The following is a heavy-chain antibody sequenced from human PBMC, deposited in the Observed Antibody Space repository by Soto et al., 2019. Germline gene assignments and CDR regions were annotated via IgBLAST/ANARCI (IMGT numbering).Heavy chain of an antibody. CDR3: ARLYSGYDYKFDY. J-gene: IGHJ4*02. D-gene: IGHD5-12*01. V-gene: IGHV1-2*04. CDR1: GYTFTGYY. CDR2: INPNSGGT. Sequence: VASVKVSCKASGYTFTGYYMHWVRQAPGQGLEWMGWINPNSGGTNYAQKFQGWVTMTRDTSISTAYMELSRLRSDDTAVYYCARLYSGYDYKFDYWGQGTLVTVSS.